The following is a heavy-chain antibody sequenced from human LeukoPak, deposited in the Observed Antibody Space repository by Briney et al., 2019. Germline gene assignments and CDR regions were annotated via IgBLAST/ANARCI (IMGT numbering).Heavy chain of an antibody. CDR1: GFTFSSYA. Sequence: GGSLRLSCAASGFTFSSYAMSWVRQAPGKGLEWVAVISYDGSNKYYADSVKGRFTISRDNSKNTLYLQMNSLRAEDTAVYYCAKDIEPYCGGDCYSGSIDYWGQGTLVTVSS. J-gene: IGHJ4*02. CDR3: AKDIEPYCGGDCYSGSIDY. CDR2: ISYDGSNK. V-gene: IGHV3-30*18. D-gene: IGHD2-21*02.